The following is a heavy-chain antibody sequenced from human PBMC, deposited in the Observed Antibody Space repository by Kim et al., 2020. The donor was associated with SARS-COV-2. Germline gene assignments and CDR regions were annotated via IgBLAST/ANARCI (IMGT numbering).Heavy chain of an antibody. J-gene: IGHJ3*02. Sequence: DSVKGRFTISRDNSKNTLYLQMNSLRAEDTAVYYCASVAVVPAAYDAFDIWGQGTMVTVSS. D-gene: IGHD2-2*01. V-gene: IGHV3-53*01. CDR3: ASVAVVPAAYDAFDI.